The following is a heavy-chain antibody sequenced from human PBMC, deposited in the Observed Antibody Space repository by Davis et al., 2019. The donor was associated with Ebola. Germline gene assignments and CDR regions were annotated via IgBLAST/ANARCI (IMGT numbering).Heavy chain of an antibody. CDR1: GGSISSYY. CDR2: IYYSGST. J-gene: IGHJ5*02. V-gene: IGHV4-59*12. Sequence: MPSETLSLTCTVSGGSISSYYWSWIRQPPGKGLEWTGYIYYSGSTNYNPSLNSRVTISVDTFKNQFSLKLSSVTAADTAVYYCARGRGTYPSWFDPWAQRTLVTVSS. D-gene: IGHD1-1*01. CDR3: ARGRGTYPSWFDP.